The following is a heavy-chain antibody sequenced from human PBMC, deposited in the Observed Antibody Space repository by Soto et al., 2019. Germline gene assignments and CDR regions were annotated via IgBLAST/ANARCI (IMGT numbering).Heavy chain of an antibody. J-gene: IGHJ4*02. D-gene: IGHD3-10*01. CDR3: ARVPTGRGDYDY. CDR2: INPSDGST. Sequence: QVQLVQSGAEVKKPGASVKVSCKPSGYTFTTYFLHWVRQAPGQGLEWMGIINPSDGSTTYAQSFQGRVTMTRYTSTSTAYMELISLRSEDTAVYYCARVPTGRGDYDYWGQGTLVTVSS. CDR1: GYTFTTYF. V-gene: IGHV1-46*01.